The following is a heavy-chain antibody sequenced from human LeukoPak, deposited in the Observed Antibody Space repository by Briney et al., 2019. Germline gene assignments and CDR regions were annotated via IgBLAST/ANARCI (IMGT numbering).Heavy chain of an antibody. CDR2: ISHSGTT. J-gene: IGHJ5*02. CDR1: GYSITSGFS. D-gene: IGHD3-16*01. V-gene: IGHV4-38-2*02. CDR3: AREGAVPGIDP. Sequence: PSETLSLTCAVSGYSITSGFSWGWIRQPPGKGLEWIATISHSGTTDYKSTLESRLTMSMDTSKNLFSLRLTSVTAADTAVYYCAREGAVPGIDPWGQGTLVTVSS.